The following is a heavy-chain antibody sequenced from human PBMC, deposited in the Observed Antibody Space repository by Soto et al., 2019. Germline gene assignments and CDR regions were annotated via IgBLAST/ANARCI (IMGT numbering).Heavy chain of an antibody. CDR1: GFTFSSYW. CDR3: ARQRVQLPVGWFDP. D-gene: IGHD2-2*01. J-gene: IGHJ5*02. Sequence: EVQLVESGGGLVQPGGSLRLSCAASGFTFSSYWMHWVRQAPGKGLVWVSRINSDGSSTSYADSVKGRFTISRDNAKNMLFLQMNSLRAEATAVYYCARQRVQLPVGWFDPWGQGTLVTVSS. V-gene: IGHV3-74*01. CDR2: INSDGSST.